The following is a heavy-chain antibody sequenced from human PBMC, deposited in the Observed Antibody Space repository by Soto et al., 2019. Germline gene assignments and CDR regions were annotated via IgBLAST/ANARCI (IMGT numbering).Heavy chain of an antibody. J-gene: IGHJ5*02. Sequence: SETLSLTCAVYGGSFSGYYWSWIRQPPGKGLEWIREINRSGSTNYNPSLKSRVTISVDTSKNQFSLKLNSVTAADTALYYCAKGSKEQLVRLNNWFDPWGQGTLVTVSS. CDR3: AKGSKEQLVRLNNWFDP. D-gene: IGHD6-13*01. CDR2: INRSGST. CDR1: GGSFSGYY. V-gene: IGHV4-34*01.